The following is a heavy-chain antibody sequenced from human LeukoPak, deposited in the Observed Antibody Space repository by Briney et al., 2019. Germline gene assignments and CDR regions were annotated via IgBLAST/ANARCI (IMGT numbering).Heavy chain of an antibody. CDR1: GGSFSGNY. V-gene: IGHV4-34*01. J-gene: IGHJ4*02. CDR2: INHSGST. Sequence: PSETLSLTCAVYGGSFSGNYWSWIRQPPGKGLEWIGEINHSGSTNYNPSLKSRVTISVDTSKNQFSLKLCSVTAADAAVYYCARYLPTYESSDRLAGNWGQGTVVTVSS. D-gene: IGHD3-22*01. CDR3: ARYLPTYESSDRLAGN.